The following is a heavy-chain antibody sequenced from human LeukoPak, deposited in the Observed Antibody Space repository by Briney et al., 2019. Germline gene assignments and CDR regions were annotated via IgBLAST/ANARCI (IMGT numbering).Heavy chain of an antibody. Sequence: GASVKVSCKASGYTFTSYAMNWVRQAPGQGLEWMGWINTNTGNPTYAQGFTGRFVFSLDTSVSTAYLQISSLKAEDTAVYYCARTRYSSGWYRISYYGMDVWGQGTTVTVSS. V-gene: IGHV7-4-1*02. CDR1: GYTFTSYA. CDR2: INTNTGNP. D-gene: IGHD6-19*01. J-gene: IGHJ6*02. CDR3: ARTRYSSGWYRISYYGMDV.